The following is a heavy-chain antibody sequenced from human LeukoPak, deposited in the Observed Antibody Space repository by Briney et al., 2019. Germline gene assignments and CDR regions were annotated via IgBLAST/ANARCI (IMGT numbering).Heavy chain of an antibody. CDR1: GGSIGSYY. V-gene: IGHV4-59*08. CDR3: ARLLRIAAAASFDY. J-gene: IGHJ4*02. Sequence: PSETLSLTCTVSGGSIGSYYWSWIRQPPGKGLEWIGYIYYSGSTNYNPSLKSRVTISVDTSKNQFSLKLSSVTAADTAVYYCARLLRIAAAASFDYWGQGTLVTVSS. D-gene: IGHD6-13*01. CDR2: IYYSGST.